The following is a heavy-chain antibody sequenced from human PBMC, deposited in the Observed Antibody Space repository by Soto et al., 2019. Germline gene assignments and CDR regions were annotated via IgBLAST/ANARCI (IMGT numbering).Heavy chain of an antibody. J-gene: IGHJ6*03. Sequence: GGSLSLSCAASGFPFSSYGMHWVRQAPGKGLEWVAVISYDGSNKYYADSVKGRFTISRDNSKNTLYLQMNSLRAEDTAAYYCAKWIHRYSSSSGRFMDVWGKGTTVTVSS. CDR2: ISYDGSNK. CDR1: GFPFSSYG. CDR3: AKWIHRYSSSSGRFMDV. D-gene: IGHD6-6*01. V-gene: IGHV3-30*18.